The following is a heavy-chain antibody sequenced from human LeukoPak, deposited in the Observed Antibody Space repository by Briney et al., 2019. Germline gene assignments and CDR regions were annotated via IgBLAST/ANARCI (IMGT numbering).Heavy chain of an antibody. CDR1: GFTFSSYE. CDR2: ISSSGSTI. Sequence: GGSLRLSCAASGFTFSSYEMNWVRQAPGKGLEWVSYISSSGSTIYYADSVKGRFTISRDNAKNSLYLQMNSLRAEDTAVYYCATNGPYDSSGYYQSADDYWGQGTLVTVSS. V-gene: IGHV3-48*03. D-gene: IGHD3-22*01. J-gene: IGHJ4*02. CDR3: ATNGPYDSSGYYQSADDY.